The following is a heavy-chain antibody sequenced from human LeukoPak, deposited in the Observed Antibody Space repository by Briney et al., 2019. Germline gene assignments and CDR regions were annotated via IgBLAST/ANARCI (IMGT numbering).Heavy chain of an antibody. J-gene: IGHJ4*02. Sequence: GASVKVSCKASGYTFTSYDINWVRQAPGQGLEWMGRIIPILGIANYAQKFQGRVTITADKSTSTAYMELSSLRSEDTAVYYCARGAMVRGVIINFDYWGQGTLVTVSS. CDR3: ARGAMVRGVIINFDY. CDR1: GYTFTSYD. D-gene: IGHD3-10*01. V-gene: IGHV1-69*04. CDR2: IIPILGIA.